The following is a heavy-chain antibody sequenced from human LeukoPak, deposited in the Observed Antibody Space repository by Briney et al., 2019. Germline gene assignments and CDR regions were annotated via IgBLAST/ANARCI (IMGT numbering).Heavy chain of an antibody. CDR2: IYTSGST. V-gene: IGHV4-4*07. D-gene: IGHD2-2*01. CDR1: GGSNSSYY. CDR3: ARDGQLLSPDAFDI. J-gene: IGHJ3*02. Sequence: SETLSLTCTVSGGSNSSYYWRWIRQPAGKGLEWIGRIYTSGSTNYNPSLKSRVTMSVDTSKNQFSLKLSSVTAADTAVYYCARDGQLLSPDAFDIWGQGTMVTVSS.